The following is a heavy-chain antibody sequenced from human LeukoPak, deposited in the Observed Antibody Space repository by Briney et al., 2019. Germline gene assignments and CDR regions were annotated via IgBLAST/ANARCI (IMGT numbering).Heavy chain of an antibody. CDR2: IKQDGSEK. V-gene: IGHV3-7*01. D-gene: IGHD1-26*01. J-gene: IGHJ6*03. CDR3: ARDPYSGNYGNDYYYYMDV. Sequence: GGSLRLSCVASGFTFSNYWMSWVRRAPGKGLEWVANIKQDGSEKYYVDSVKGRFTISRDNAKNSLYLQMDSLGPEDTAVYYCARDPYSGNYGNDYYYYMDVWGKGTTVTISS. CDR1: GFTFSNYW.